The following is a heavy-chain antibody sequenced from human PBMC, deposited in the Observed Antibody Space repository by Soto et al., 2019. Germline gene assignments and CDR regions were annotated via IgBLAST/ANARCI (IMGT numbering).Heavy chain of an antibody. Sequence: QVQLVESGGGVVQPGQTLRLSCAVSGFRFTDFGFHWVRQAPGKGLHGVAVISSDGNEKYYVESVKGRFTISSDNSNNLLYLEVSSLRPEDAGVYYCSRRWTNFVRCGVDAWGRGITVTVSS. J-gene: IGHJ6*02. CDR1: GFRFTDFG. D-gene: IGHD1-7*01. CDR2: ISSDGNEK. CDR3: SRRWTNFVRCGVDA. V-gene: IGHV3-30*03.